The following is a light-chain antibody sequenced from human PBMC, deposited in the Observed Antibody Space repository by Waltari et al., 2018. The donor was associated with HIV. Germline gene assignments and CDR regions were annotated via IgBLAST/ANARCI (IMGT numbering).Light chain of an antibody. V-gene: IGKV1-27*01. CDR1: QDISSS. CDR3: QKYDRAPYT. J-gene: IGKJ2*01. Sequence: DIQATQSPSSLSVSIGDRVTITCRATQDISSSLAWYQHKPGTPPKLLMYGASTLQSGVPSRFRGSGSGTDFTLTITSLQSEDIGIYYCQKYDRAPYTFGQGTRLEI. CDR2: GAS.